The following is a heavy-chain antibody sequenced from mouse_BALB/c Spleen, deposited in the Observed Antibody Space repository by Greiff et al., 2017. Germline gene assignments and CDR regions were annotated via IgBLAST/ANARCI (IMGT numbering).Heavy chain of an antibody. D-gene: IGHD2-14*01. Sequence: VQRVESGPGLVQPSQSLSITCTVSGFSLTSYGVHWVRQSPGKGLEWLGVIWSGGSTDYNAAFISRLSISKDNSKSQVFFKMNSLQADDTAIYYCARNYRKAWFAYWGQGTLVTVSA. V-gene: IGHV2-4-1*01. J-gene: IGHJ3*01. CDR1: GFSLTSYG. CDR3: ARNYRKAWFAY. CDR2: IWSGGST.